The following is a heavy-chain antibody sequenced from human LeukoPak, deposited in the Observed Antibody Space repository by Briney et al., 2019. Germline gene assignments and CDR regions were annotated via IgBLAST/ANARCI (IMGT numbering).Heavy chain of an antibody. CDR1: GGSISSYY. CDR2: IYYTGST. Sequence: SETLSLTCTVSGGSISSYYWSWIRQPPGKGLEWIGYIYYTGSTNYNPSLKSRVTISVDTSKNQFSLKLSSVTAADTAVYYCVRSYSYGYGDYYYGMDVWGKGTTVTVSS. D-gene: IGHD5-18*01. CDR3: VRSYSYGYGDYYYGMDV. J-gene: IGHJ6*04. V-gene: IGHV4-59*01.